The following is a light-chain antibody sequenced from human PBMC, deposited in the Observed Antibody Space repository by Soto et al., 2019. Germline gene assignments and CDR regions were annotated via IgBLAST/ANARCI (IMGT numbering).Light chain of an antibody. J-gene: IGKJ1*01. CDR3: QQYDSSPQWT. CDR2: GAS. CDR1: QSVSGTY. V-gene: IGKV3-20*01. Sequence: EIVLTQSPGTLSLSPGERATLSCRASQSVSGTYLAWYQQRPGQAPRLLIYGASSRATGIPDRFSGSGSGTDFTLTINRLEPEDFAVYYCQQYDSSPQWTFGQGTKVEIK.